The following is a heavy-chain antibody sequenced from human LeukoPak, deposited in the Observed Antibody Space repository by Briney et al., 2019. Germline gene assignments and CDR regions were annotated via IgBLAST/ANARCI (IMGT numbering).Heavy chain of an antibody. Sequence: GASVKVSCKASGGTFSSNAISWGRRPPGQGLEWLGGIIPIFGTANYAQKFQGRVTITADESTSTAYMELSSLRSEDTAVYYCARGQLAMATPNYYMDVWGEGTTVTVSS. J-gene: IGHJ6*03. CDR3: ARGQLAMATPNYYMDV. D-gene: IGHD5-24*01. V-gene: IGHV1-69*13. CDR1: GGTFSSNA. CDR2: IIPIFGTA.